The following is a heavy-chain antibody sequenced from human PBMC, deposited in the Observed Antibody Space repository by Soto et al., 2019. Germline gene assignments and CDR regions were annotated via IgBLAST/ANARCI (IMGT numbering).Heavy chain of an antibody. V-gene: IGHV1-58*01. CDR2: IVVGSGNT. D-gene: IGHD5-12*01. CDR3: AASTIRTNIVAGY. CDR1: GFTFTSSA. J-gene: IGHJ4*02. Sequence: SVKVSCKASGFTFTSSAVQWVRQARGQRLKWIGWIVVGSGNTNYAQKFQERVTITRDMSTSTAYMELSSLRSEDTAVYYCAASTIRTNIVAGYWGQGTLVTVSS.